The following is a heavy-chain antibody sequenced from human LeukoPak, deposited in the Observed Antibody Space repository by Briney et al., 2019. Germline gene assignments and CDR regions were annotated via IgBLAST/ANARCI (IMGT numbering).Heavy chain of an antibody. V-gene: IGHV1-18*01. CDR1: GYAFTSYG. Sequence: ASVKVSCKASGYAFTSYGISWVRQAPGQGLEWMGWISAYNGNTNYAQKLQGRVTMTTDTSTSTAYMELRSLRSDDTAVYCCARDTPYCSSTSCYSDYWGQGTLVTVSS. CDR3: ARDTPYCSSTSCYSDY. D-gene: IGHD2-2*01. J-gene: IGHJ4*02. CDR2: ISAYNGNT.